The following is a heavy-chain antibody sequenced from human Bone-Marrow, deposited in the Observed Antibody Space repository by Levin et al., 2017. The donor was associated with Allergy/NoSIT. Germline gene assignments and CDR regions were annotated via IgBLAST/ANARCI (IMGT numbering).Heavy chain of an antibody. CDR2: VYYSGST. CDR3: AGHVKIMGYFYGYGWFDP. Sequence: SQTLSLTCSVSGGSIRTTDYNWAWLRPSPGPGLEWIGRVYYSGSTFYNPSLKSRLPISVDTSINQFSLKLNAVPAADPAGSYCAGHVKIMGYFYGYGWFDPWGQGTLVTVSS. D-gene: IGHD5-18*01. V-gene: IGHV4-39*01. J-gene: IGHJ5*02. CDR1: GGSIRTTDYN.